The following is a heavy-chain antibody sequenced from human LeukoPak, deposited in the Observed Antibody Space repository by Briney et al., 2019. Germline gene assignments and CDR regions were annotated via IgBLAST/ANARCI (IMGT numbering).Heavy chain of an antibody. CDR3: AKAGYSGYDQIDY. V-gene: IGHV3-23*01. CDR2: ISGSGGST. CDR1: GFTLSSYG. D-gene: IGHD5-12*01. J-gene: IGHJ4*02. Sequence: GGSLRLSCAASGFTLSSYGMSWVRQAPGKGLEWVSAISGSGGSTYYADSVKGRFTISRDNSKNTLYLQMNSLRAEDTAVYYCAKAGYSGYDQIDYWGQGTLVTVSS.